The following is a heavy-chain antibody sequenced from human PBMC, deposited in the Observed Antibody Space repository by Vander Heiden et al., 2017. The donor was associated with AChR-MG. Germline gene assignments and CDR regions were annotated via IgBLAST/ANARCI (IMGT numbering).Heavy chain of an antibody. Sequence: QVQLQESGPGLVKPSETLSLTCTVSGGSISSYYWSWIRQPAGKGLDWIGRIYTSGSTNYNPSLKSRVTMSVDTSKNQFSLKLSSVTAADTAVYYCARDSLGYCSSTSCNYYYYYYMDVWGKGTTVTVSS. D-gene: IGHD2-2*01. V-gene: IGHV4-4*07. CDR3: ARDSLGYCSSTSCNYYYYYYMDV. J-gene: IGHJ6*03. CDR1: GGSISSYY. CDR2: IYTSGST.